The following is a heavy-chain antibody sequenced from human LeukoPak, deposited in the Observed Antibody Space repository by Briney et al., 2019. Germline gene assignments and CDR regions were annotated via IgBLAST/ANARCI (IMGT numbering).Heavy chain of an antibody. D-gene: IGHD3-10*01. Sequence: PSETLSLTCSVSGGSISSYYWSWIRQPPRKGLEWIGYIYYSGSTNYNPSLKSRVTISVDTSKNQFSLKLSSVTAADTAVYYCARDSPGRMVRGVIINDAFDIWGQGTMVTVSS. CDR1: GGSISSYY. CDR3: ARDSPGRMVRGVIINDAFDI. V-gene: IGHV4-59*01. J-gene: IGHJ3*02. CDR2: IYYSGST.